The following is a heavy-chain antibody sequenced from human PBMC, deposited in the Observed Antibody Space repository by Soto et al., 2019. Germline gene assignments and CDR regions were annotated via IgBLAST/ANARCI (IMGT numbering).Heavy chain of an antibody. D-gene: IGHD3-3*01. CDR3: AIKWAVWSGYRDS. CDR2: IIPIFGTA. V-gene: IGHV1-69*13. CDR1: GGTFSSYA. J-gene: IGHJ5*01. Sequence: SVKVSCKASGGTFSSYAISWVRQAPGQGLEWMGGIIPIFGTANYAQKFQGRVTITADESTGTAYMELSSLRSEDTAVSYCAIKWAVWSGYRDSWGQGTLVTVSS.